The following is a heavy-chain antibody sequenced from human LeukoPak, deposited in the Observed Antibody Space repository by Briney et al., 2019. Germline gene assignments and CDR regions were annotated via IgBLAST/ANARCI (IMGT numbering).Heavy chain of an antibody. V-gene: IGHV4-34*01. CDR3: ASDDSTSSSY. CDR1: GGSFSGYY. CDR2: INHSGST. D-gene: IGHD6-6*01. J-gene: IGHJ4*02. Sequence: PSETLSLTCAVYGGSFSGYYWSWIRQPPGKGLEWIGEINHSGSTNYNPSLKSRVTISVGTSKNQFSLKLSSVTAADTAVYYCASDDSTSSSYWGQGTLVTVSS.